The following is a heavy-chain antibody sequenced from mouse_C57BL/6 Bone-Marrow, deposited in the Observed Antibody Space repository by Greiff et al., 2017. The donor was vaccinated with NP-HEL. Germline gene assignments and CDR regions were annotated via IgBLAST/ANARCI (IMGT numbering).Heavy chain of an antibody. CDR2: INYDGSST. CDR1: GFTFSDYY. CDR3: ARERDYGSSYAMDY. Sequence: EVNVVESEGGLVQPGSSMKLSCTASGFTFSDYYMAWVRQVPEKGLEWVANINYDGSSTYYLDSLKSRFIISRDNAKNILYLQMSSLKSEDTATYYCARERDYGSSYAMDYWGQGTSVTVSS. J-gene: IGHJ4*01. D-gene: IGHD1-1*01. V-gene: IGHV5-16*01.